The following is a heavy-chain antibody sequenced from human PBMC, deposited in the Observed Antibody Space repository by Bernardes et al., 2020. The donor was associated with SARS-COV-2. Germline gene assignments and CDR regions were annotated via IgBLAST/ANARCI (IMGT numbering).Heavy chain of an antibody. V-gene: IGHV3-9*01. CDR2: INWNSGIM. J-gene: IGHJ6*02. Sequence: GGSLRLSCAASGFKFGEYAMHWVRQAPGKGLEWVSGINWNSGIMGSADSVKGRFSISRDNLKDILYLQMNSLRTEDTAIYFCAKDFAQIDNDAGKHWDSNGMDVWGQGTTVIVSS. D-gene: IGHD1-7*01. CDR1: GFKFGEYA. CDR3: AKDFAQIDNDAGKHWDSNGMDV.